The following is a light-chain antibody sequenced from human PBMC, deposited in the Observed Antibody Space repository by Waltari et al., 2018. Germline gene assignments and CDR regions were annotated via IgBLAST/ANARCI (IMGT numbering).Light chain of an antibody. CDR1: RCHLSHI. V-gene: IGLV4-69*01. CDR3: QTGGHGTWV. CDR2: VNSDGSH. Sequence: QLVLTQSPSASASLAASVQLTCTPCRCHLSHIIAWLQQPPEKGPRYLMNVNSDGSHNKGVGIPDRFSGSSSGAERYLTISSLQSEDEADYYCQTGGHGTWVFGGGTRLTVL. J-gene: IGLJ3*02.